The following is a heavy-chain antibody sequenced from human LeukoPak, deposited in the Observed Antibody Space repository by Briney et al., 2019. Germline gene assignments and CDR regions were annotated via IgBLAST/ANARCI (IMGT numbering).Heavy chain of an antibody. Sequence: ASVKVSCKASGGTFSRYAISWVRQAPGQGLEWMGGIIPIFGTANYAQKFQGRITITADKSTSTAYMELSSLRSEDTAVYYCALADIVVVPAAMPHYGMDVWGKGTTVTVSS. D-gene: IGHD2-2*01. CDR3: ALADIVVVPAAMPHYGMDV. CDR1: GGTFSRYA. CDR2: IIPIFGTA. J-gene: IGHJ6*04. V-gene: IGHV1-69*06.